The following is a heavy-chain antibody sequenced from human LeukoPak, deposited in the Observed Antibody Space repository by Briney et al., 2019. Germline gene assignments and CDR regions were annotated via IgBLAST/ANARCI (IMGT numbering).Heavy chain of an antibody. CDR1: GGSISSGGYY. J-gene: IGHJ5*02. Sequence: PSETLSLTCTVSGGSISSGGYYWSWIRQPPGKGLEWIGYIYHSGSTYYNPSLKSRVTISVDRSKNQFSLKLSSVTAADTAVYYCAMYGSQTWFDPWGQGTLVTVSS. CDR2: IYHSGST. D-gene: IGHD3-10*01. V-gene: IGHV4-30-2*01. CDR3: AMYGSQTWFDP.